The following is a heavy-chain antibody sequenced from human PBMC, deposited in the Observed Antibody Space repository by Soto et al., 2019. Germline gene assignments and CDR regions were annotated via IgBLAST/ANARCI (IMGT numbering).Heavy chain of an antibody. CDR1: GFTFSSYS. CDR2: ISSSSTI. D-gene: IGHD3-22*01. V-gene: IGHV3-48*02. J-gene: IGHJ4*02. Sequence: PGGSLRLSCAASGFTFSSYSMNWVRQAPGKGLEWVSYISSSSTIYYADSVKGRFTISRDNAKNSLYLQMNSLRDEDTAVYYCARVWNYYDSSGYYSRSFDYWGQGTLVTVSS. CDR3: ARVWNYYDSSGYYSRSFDY.